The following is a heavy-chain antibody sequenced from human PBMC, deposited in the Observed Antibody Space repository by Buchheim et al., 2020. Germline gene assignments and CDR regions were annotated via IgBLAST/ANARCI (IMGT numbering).Heavy chain of an antibody. CDR1: GFTFSNNA. CDR2: ISSDGGLT. V-gene: IGHV3-30-3*01. D-gene: IGHD4-17*01. J-gene: IGHJ4*02. CDR3: VRAQGRGGYGDYPSLYFDY. Sequence: QVQLVESGGGVVQPGRSLRLSCAASGFTFSNNALHWVRQAPGKGLDWVALISSDGGLTYFAASVKGRFTISRDKSKNTLYLQMNSLRADDTAVYYCVRAQGRGGYGDYPSLYFDYWGQGTL.